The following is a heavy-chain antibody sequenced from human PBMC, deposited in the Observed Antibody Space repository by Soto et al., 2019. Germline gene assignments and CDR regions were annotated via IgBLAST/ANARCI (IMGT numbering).Heavy chain of an antibody. J-gene: IGHJ4*02. D-gene: IGHD6-19*01. Sequence: ASVKVSCKASGYTFTSYGISWVRQAPGQGLEWMGWISAYNGNTNYAQKLQGRVTMTTDTSTSTAYMELRSLRSEDTAVYYCATGPSSGSGGSYFDYWGQGTLVTVSS. CDR2: ISAYNGNT. CDR3: ATGPSSGSGGSYFDY. V-gene: IGHV1-18*01. CDR1: GYTFTSYG.